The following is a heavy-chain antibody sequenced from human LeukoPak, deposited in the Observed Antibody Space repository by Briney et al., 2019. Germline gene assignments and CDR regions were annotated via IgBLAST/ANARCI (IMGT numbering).Heavy chain of an antibody. Sequence: KPSETLSLTCTVSGGSISSYYWSWIRQPPGKGLEWIGYIYYSGSTNYNPSLKSRVTISVDTSKNQFSLKLSSVTAADTAVYYCARLWDYYDSSGYYSYYFDGWGQGTPVTVS. J-gene: IGHJ4*02. CDR2: IYYSGST. V-gene: IGHV4-59*08. D-gene: IGHD3-22*01. CDR3: ARLWDYYDSSGYYSYYFDG. CDR1: GGSISSYY.